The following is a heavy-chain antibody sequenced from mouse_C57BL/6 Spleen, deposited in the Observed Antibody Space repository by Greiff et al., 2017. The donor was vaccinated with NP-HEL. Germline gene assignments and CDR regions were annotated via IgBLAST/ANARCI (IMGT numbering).Heavy chain of an antibody. CDR1: GYSFTDYN. CDR2: INPNYGTT. J-gene: IGHJ1*03. CDR3: AREGPSGSYWYFDV. Sequence: EVKLMESGPELVKPGASVKISCKASGYSFTDYNMNWVKQSNGKSLEWIGVINPNYGTTSYNQKFKGKATLTVDQSSSTAYMQLNSLTSEDSAVYYCAREGPSGSYWYFDVWGTGTTVTVSS. D-gene: IGHD1-1*01. V-gene: IGHV1-39*01.